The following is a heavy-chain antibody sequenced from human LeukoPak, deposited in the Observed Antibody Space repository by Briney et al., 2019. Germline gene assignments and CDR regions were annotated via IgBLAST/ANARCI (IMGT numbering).Heavy chain of an antibody. CDR2: ISSSSSTI. Sequence: GGSLRLSCAASGFTFSSYAMSWVRQAPGKGLEWVSYISSSSSTIYYADSVKGRFTISRDNAKNSLYLQMNSLRAEDTAVYYCASRYCSGGSCYYWAFDYWGQGTLVTVSS. V-gene: IGHV3-48*01. CDR3: ASRYCSGGSCYYWAFDY. CDR1: GFTFSSYA. J-gene: IGHJ4*02. D-gene: IGHD2-15*01.